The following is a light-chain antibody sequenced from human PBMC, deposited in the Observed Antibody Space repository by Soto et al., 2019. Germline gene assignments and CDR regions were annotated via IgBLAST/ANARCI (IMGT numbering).Light chain of an antibody. CDR3: QQYDSSQIT. J-gene: IGKJ5*01. V-gene: IGKV3-20*01. CDR1: QSVSSNY. CDR2: RAS. Sequence: EIVLTQSPGTLSLSPGERATLSCRASQSVSSNYLAWYQQKPGQAPKVLIYRASIRATGIPDRFTGSGSGTDFTLTISRLEPEDFAVYYCQQYDSSQITFGQGTRLEIK.